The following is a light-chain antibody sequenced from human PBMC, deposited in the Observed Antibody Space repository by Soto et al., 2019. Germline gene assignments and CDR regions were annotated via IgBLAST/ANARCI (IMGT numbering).Light chain of an antibody. CDR2: EDN. J-gene: IGLJ2*01. Sequence: NFMLTQTHSVSESPGKTVTISCTRRSGSIASNYVQWYQQRPGSAPTTVIYEDNQRPSGVPDRFSGSIDSSSNSASLTISGLKTEDEADYYCQSYDSSNPVVFGGGTKVTVL. V-gene: IGLV6-57*03. CDR3: QSYDSSNPVV. CDR1: SGSIASNY.